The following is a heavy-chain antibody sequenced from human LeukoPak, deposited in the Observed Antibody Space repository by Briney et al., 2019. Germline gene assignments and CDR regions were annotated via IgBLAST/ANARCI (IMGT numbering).Heavy chain of an antibody. CDR2: IRSKANSYAT. CDR3: TRLAPSSDIVVVPAATYLYGMDV. V-gene: IGHV3-73*01. D-gene: IGHD2-2*01. J-gene: IGHJ6*02. Sequence: GGSLRLSCAASGFTFSGSAMHWVRQASGKGLEWVGRIRSKANSYATAYAASVKGRFTISRDYSKNTAYLKMNSLKTEDTAVYYCTRLAPSSDIVVVPAATYLYGMDVWGQGTTVTVSS. CDR1: GFTFSGSA.